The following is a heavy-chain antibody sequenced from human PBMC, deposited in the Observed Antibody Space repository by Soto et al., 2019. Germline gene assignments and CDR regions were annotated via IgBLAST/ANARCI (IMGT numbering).Heavy chain of an antibody. CDR1: GFTFSSYA. Sequence: LRLSCAASGFTFSSYAMHWVRQAPGKGLEWVAVISYDGSNKYYADSVKGRFTISRDNSKNTLYLQMNSLRAEDTAVYYCARSNTSRRYFDYWGQGTLVTVSS. V-gene: IGHV3-30-3*01. J-gene: IGHJ4*02. CDR3: ARSNTSRRYFDY. CDR2: ISYDGSNK.